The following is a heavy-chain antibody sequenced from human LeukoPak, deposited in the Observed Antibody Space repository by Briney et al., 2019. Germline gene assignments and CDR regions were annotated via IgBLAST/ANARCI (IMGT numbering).Heavy chain of an antibody. V-gene: IGHV3-48*02. CDR1: GFTLSSYN. J-gene: IGHJ4*02. CDR2: ITTSIDII. Sequence: GGSLRLSCAASGFTLSSYNMNWVRQARGKGLEWISYITTSIDIISYADSVKGRFTISRDNAKNSLYLQMDSLRDEDTAVYYCVRDHNYYFGYWGQGILVTVSA. CDR3: VRDHNYYFGY.